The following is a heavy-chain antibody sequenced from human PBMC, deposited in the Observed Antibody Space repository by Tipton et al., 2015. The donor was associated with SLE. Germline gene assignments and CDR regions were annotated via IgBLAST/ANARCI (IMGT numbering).Heavy chain of an antibody. V-gene: IGHV4-39*07. D-gene: IGHD6-6*01. CDR3: AREYSSFVWYFDL. CDR1: GGSISSSNYY. Sequence: TLSLTCTVSGGSISSSNYYWSWIRQPPGKGLEWIGEINHSGSTNYNPSLKSRVTISVDTSKNQFSLKLSSVTAADTAVYYCAREYSSFVWYFDLWGRGTLVTVSS. J-gene: IGHJ2*01. CDR2: INHSGST.